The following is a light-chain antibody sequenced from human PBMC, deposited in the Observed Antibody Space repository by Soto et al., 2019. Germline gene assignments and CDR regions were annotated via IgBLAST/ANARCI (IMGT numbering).Light chain of an antibody. V-gene: IGLV2-8*01. CDR2: EVS. CDR3: SSYAGSNKVV. CDR1: SSDVGGYNY. J-gene: IGLJ2*01. Sequence: QSALTQPPSVSGSPGQSVTISCTGTSSDVGGYNYVSWYQQHPGKAPKLMIYEVSKRPSGVPDRFSGSKSGNTASLTVSGLQAEDEADYFCSSYAGSNKVVFGGGTKVTVL.